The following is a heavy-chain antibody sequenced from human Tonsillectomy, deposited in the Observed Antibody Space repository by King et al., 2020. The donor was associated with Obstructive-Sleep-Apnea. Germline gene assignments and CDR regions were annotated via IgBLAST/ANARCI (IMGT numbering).Heavy chain of an antibody. CDR3: AGGGTINSPAGPFPDAFDI. D-gene: IGHD1-7*01. V-gene: IGHV3-21*01. J-gene: IGHJ3*02. CDR1: GFTFSSYY. CDR2: ISSSIPYI. Sequence: VQLVESGGGLVKPGGSLRLSCAASGFTFSSYYMNWVRQAPGKGLEWVSSISSSIPYIYYTDSVKGRFTISRDNAKNSLYLQMNSLRAEDTAVYYCAGGGTINSPAGPFPDAFDIWGQGTMVTVSS.